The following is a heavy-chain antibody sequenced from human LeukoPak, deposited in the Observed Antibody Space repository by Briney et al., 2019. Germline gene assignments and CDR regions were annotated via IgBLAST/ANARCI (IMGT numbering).Heavy chain of an antibody. V-gene: IGHV4-39*07. Sequence: SETLSLTCTVSGGSISSSSYYWGWIRQPPGKGLEWIGEINHSGSTNYNPSLKSRVTISVDTSKNQFSLKLSSVTAADTAVYYCARRGWRGYSYGYPAILDYWGQGTLVTVSS. CDR2: INHSGST. CDR3: ARRGWRGYSYGYPAILDY. J-gene: IGHJ4*02. CDR1: GGSISSSSYY. D-gene: IGHD5-18*01.